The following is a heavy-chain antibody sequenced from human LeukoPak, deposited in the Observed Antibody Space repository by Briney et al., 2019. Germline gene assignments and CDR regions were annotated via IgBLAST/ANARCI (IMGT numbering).Heavy chain of an antibody. D-gene: IGHD6-19*01. CDR3: ARGRFTLPGIAVAGNWFGP. J-gene: IGHJ5*02. CDR2: MNPNSGNT. V-gene: IGHV1-8*01. CDR1: GYTFTSYD. Sequence: ASVKVSCKASGYTFTSYDINWVRQATGQGLEWMGWMNPNSGNTGYAQKFQGRVTMTRNTSISTAYMELSGLRSEDTAVYYCARGRFTLPGIAVAGNWFGPWGQGTLVTVSS.